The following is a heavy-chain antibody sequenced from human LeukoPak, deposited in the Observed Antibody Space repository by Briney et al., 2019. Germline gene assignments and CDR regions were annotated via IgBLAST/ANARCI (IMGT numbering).Heavy chain of an antibody. V-gene: IGHV3-20*04. CDR2: INWNGGKT. D-gene: IGHD5-12*01. CDR3: ARNIVPVPADSYYYYMDV. Sequence: GGSLRLSCEAFGFNLDDYGMSWVRQTPGKGLEWVSGINWNGGKTDYADSVKGRFTISRENAKNSLYLQMNSLTAEDTALYYCARNIVPVPADSYYYYMDVWGKGTTVTVSS. CDR1: GFNLDDYG. J-gene: IGHJ6*03.